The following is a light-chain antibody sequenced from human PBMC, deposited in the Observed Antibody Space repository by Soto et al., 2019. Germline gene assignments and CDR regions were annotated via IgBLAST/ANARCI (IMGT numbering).Light chain of an antibody. Sequence: ELVLTQSPGSLSLSPGERATLSCKTSQSSGSNFVAWYQQKPGQAPRLLIYRASNRATGTPARISGSGSGTDFTLTISSLEPEDFAVYYCQQRSNWPRTFGQGTKVDIK. CDR3: QQRSNWPRT. CDR1: QSSGSN. J-gene: IGKJ1*01. CDR2: RAS. V-gene: IGKV3-11*01.